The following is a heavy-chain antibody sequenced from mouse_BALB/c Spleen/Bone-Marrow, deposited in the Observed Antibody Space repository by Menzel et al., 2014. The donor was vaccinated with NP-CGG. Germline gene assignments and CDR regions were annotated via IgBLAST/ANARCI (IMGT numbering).Heavy chain of an antibody. CDR3: TSHRPLAY. Sequence: EVQFQQSGPELVKPGASMKISCKASGYSFTDYTMNWVKQSHGKNLERIGLINTYNGGTKYNQKFKGKATLTIDKSSSTAYMELLSLTYEDSTVYCCTSHRPLAYWGQGTLITISA. CDR1: GYSFTDYT. D-gene: IGHD2-14*01. CDR2: INTYNGGT. V-gene: IGHV1-18*01. J-gene: IGHJ3*01.